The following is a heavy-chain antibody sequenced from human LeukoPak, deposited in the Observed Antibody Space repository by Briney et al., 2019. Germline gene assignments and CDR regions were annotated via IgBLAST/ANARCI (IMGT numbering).Heavy chain of an antibody. CDR3: ASPSWYYGSGIGYAFDI. D-gene: IGHD3-10*01. Sequence: QSGGSLRLSCAASGFTFSSYAMSWVRQAPGRGLEWVSAISGSGTSAYYADSVKGRFTISRDNSKNTLYLQMNSLRAEDTAVYYCASPSWYYGSGIGYAFDIWGQGTTVTVS. CDR1: GFTFSSYA. V-gene: IGHV3-23*01. J-gene: IGHJ3*02. CDR2: ISGSGTSA.